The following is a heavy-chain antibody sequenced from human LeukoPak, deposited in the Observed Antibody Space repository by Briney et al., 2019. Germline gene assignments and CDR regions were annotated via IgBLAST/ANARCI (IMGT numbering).Heavy chain of an antibody. CDR2: IYTSGST. V-gene: IGHV4-4*09. J-gene: IGHJ4*02. CDR3: ARHDATQNDFDY. Sequence: NPSETLSLTCTVSGGSISSQYWSWIRQPPGKGLEWIGYIYTSGSTTYNPSLKSRVTISVDTSKNQFSLKLTSVTAADTAVYYCARHDATQNDFDYWGQGTLVTVS. D-gene: IGHD4/OR15-4a*01. CDR1: GGSISSQY.